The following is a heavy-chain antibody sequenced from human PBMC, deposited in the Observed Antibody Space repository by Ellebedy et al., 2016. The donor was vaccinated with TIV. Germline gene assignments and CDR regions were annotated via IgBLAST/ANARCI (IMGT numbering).Heavy chain of an antibody. CDR3: ARARGGCSGDGCYSDFDF. CDR2: INPDNDDT. D-gene: IGHD2-15*01. Sequence: AASVKVSCKASGYSFTTFTINWVRQAPGQRPEWLGWINPDNDDTKHSQKFQARATITRDTSARTAYIELSSLRSEDTAVYHCARARGGCSGDGCYSDFDFWGQGSLVTVSS. CDR1: GYSFTTFT. J-gene: IGHJ4*02. V-gene: IGHV1-3*01.